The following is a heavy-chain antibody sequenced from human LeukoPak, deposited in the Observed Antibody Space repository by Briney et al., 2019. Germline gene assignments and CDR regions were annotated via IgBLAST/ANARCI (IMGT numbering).Heavy chain of an antibody. Sequence: SETLSLTCAVYGGSFSGYYWSWIRQPPGKGLEWIGEINHSGSTSYNPSLKSRVTISVDTSKNQFSLKLSSVTAADTAVYYCARAGDIVVVPAAILYNWFDPWGQGTLVTVSS. D-gene: IGHD2-2*01. CDR1: GGSFSGYY. J-gene: IGHJ5*02. CDR2: INHSGST. CDR3: ARAGDIVVVPAAILYNWFDP. V-gene: IGHV4-34*01.